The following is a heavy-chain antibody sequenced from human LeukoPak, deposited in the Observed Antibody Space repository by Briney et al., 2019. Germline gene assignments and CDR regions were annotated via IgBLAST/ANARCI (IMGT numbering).Heavy chain of an antibody. Sequence: GGSLRLSCAASGFTFSSYWMSWVRQAPGKGLEWVANIKQDGSEKYYVDSVKGRFTISRDNAKDTLYLQVSSLRPEDTAVYYCARGGPTGAFDIWGQGTMVTVSS. J-gene: IGHJ3*02. CDR3: ARGGPTGAFDI. V-gene: IGHV3-7*01. D-gene: IGHD5-12*01. CDR2: IKQDGSEK. CDR1: GFTFSSYW.